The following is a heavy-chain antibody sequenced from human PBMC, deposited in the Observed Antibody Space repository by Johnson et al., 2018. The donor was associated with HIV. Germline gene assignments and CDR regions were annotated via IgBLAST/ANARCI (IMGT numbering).Heavy chain of an antibody. D-gene: IGHD5-24*01. CDR2: INWSGDTT. CDR1: GFTVSSNY. CDR3: ARACRDGYTCDVYDI. V-gene: IGHV3-66*01. J-gene: IGHJ3*02. Sequence: VQLVESGGGLVQPGGSLRLSCAASGFTVSSNYMSWVRQAPGKGLEWVSGINWSGDTTGYADSVKGRFTISRDNAKNTLHLQMNSLRGEDTAVYYCARACRDGYTCDVYDIWGQGTMLTVAS.